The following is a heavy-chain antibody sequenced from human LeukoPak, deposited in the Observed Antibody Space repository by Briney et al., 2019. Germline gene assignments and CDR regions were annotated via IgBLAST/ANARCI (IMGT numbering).Heavy chain of an antibody. CDR1: GFTLSSYG. CDR2: VSHDGSEK. V-gene: IGHV3-30*18. J-gene: IGHJ4*02. CDR3: AKDTHRSSWYYFDY. Sequence: AGGSLRLSCAASGFTLSSYGMHWVRQAPGKGLEWVAVVSHDGSEKYYADSVKGRFTISRDNSENTLHLQMSSLRAEDTAVYYCAKDTHRSSWYYFDYWGQGTLVTVSS. D-gene: IGHD6-13*01.